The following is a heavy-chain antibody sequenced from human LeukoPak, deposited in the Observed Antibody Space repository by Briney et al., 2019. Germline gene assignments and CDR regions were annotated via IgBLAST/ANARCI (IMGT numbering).Heavy chain of an antibody. CDR3: ARVTVTPYYFDY. CDR1: GFTFSSYS. V-gene: IGHV3-21*01. J-gene: IGHJ4*02. D-gene: IGHD4-17*01. Sequence: GGSLRLSCAASGFTFSSYSINWVRQAPGKGLEWVSSISSSGSYIYYADSVKGRFTISRDNAKNSLFLQMNSLRAEDTALYYCARVTVTPYYFDYWGQGTLVTVSS. CDR2: ISSSGSYI.